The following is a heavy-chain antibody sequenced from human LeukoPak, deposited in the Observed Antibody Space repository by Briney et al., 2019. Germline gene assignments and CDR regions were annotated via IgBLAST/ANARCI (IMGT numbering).Heavy chain of an antibody. J-gene: IGHJ4*02. CDR1: GGSISSYY. Sequence: SETLSLTCTVSGGSISSYYWNWIRQPPGKGLEYIGYIYYTGSTNYNPSLKSRATISLDTSKNQFSLKLSSVTAADTAVYYCAGMSSGYYYEFDYWGQGTLVTVSS. D-gene: IGHD3-22*01. CDR3: AGMSSGYYYEFDY. CDR2: IYYTGST. V-gene: IGHV4-59*01.